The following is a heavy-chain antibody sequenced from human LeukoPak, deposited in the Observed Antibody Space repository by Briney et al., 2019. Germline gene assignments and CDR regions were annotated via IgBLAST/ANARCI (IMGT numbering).Heavy chain of an antibody. Sequence: GGSLRLSCAASGFTFSTYAMSWVRQAPAKGLEWVSAIGCSGGSTYYADSVKGRFTISRDNSKNTLYLQMNSLRAEDTGVYYCAKDRVAHGYFDCVRDYWGQGTLVTVSS. J-gene: IGHJ4*02. CDR2: IGCSGGST. D-gene: IGHD3-9*01. CDR3: AKDRVAHGYFDCVRDY. CDR1: GFTFSTYA. V-gene: IGHV3-23*01.